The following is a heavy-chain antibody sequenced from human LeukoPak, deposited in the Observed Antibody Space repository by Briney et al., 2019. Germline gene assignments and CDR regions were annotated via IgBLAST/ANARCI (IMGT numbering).Heavy chain of an antibody. CDR3: ARDPQYCSSTSCYKAFDI. CDR2: IYYSGST. V-gene: IGHV4-31*03. J-gene: IGHJ3*02. CDR1: GGSISSGGYY. D-gene: IGHD2-2*02. Sequence: SETLSLTCTVSGGSISSGGYYWSWVRQHPGKGLEWIGYIYYSGSTYYNPSLKSRVTISVDTSKNQFSLKLSSVTAADTAVYYCARDPQYCSSTSCYKAFDIWGQGTMVTVSS.